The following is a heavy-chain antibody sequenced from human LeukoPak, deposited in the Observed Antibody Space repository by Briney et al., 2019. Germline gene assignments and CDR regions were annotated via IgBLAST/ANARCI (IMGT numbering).Heavy chain of an antibody. CDR2: ISFRGST. V-gene: IGHV4-59*11. J-gene: IGHJ3*01. CDR1: GDSFSSHY. D-gene: IGHD1-26*01. Sequence: SETLSLTCTVSGDSFSSHYWTWIRQPPGKGLEWIGYISFRGSTNYNPSLKSRVTISIDTSKNQFSLKLSSVTAADTAVYYCARRGRSGSLKWGQGTMVTVSS. CDR3: ARRGRSGSLK.